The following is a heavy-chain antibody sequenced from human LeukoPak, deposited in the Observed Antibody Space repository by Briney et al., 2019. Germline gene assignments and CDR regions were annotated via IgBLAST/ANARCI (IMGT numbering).Heavy chain of an antibody. Sequence: ASVKVSCKFSAYSLSDISIHWVREAPGEGLEWMGGFDSENNKMVYSQKFQGRVTMTEDTAADTAYMELTSLRSEDTAVYFCATDGVYCCSGRSWGFFDYWGQGTLVIVSS. V-gene: IGHV1-24*01. CDR2: FDSENNKM. D-gene: IGHD2-15*01. J-gene: IGHJ4*02. CDR3: ATDGVYCCSGRSWGFFDY. CDR1: AYSLSDIS.